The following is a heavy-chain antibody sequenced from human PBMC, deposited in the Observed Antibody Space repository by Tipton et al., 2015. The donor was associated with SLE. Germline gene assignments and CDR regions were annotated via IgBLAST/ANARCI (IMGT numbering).Heavy chain of an antibody. CDR3: VRETDFGDSYDAFDI. D-gene: IGHD4-17*01. V-gene: IGHV4-30-2*05. J-gene: IGHJ3*02. Sequence: TLSLTCAVSGYSVSSGYTWGWIRQPPGKGLEWLGYIYYSGTTYYNPALKSRVVISLDTSKNHFSLKLSSVAAADTAVYYCVRETDFGDSYDAFDIWGQGTMVTVSS. CDR1: GYSVSSGYT. CDR2: IYYSGTT.